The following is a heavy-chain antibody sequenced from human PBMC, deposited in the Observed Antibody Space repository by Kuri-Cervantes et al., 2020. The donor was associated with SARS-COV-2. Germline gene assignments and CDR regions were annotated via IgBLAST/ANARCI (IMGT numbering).Heavy chain of an antibody. CDR3: ARGQDFGVVNTHQYGMDV. D-gene: IGHD3-3*01. J-gene: IGHJ6*01. Sequence: SETLSLTCAVYGGSFSGYYWSWIRQPPGKGLEWIGEINHSGSTNYNPSLKSRVTISVDTSKNQFSLKLSSVTAADTAVYYCARGQDFGVVNTHQYGMDVWGQGTMVTVCS. CDR2: INHSGST. CDR1: GGSFSGYY. V-gene: IGHV4-34*01.